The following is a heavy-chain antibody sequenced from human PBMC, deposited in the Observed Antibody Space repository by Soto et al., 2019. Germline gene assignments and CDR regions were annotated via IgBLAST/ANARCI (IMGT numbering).Heavy chain of an antibody. Sequence: GASVKVSCKASGYTFTSYGISWVRQAPGQGLEWMGWISAYNGNTNYAQKLQGRVTMTTDTSTSTAYMELRSLRSDDTAVYYCARTGPSMTTVTFSDYWGQGTLVTVSS. V-gene: IGHV1-18*01. CDR1: GYTFTSYG. CDR3: ARTGPSMTTVTFSDY. CDR2: ISAYNGNT. J-gene: IGHJ4*02. D-gene: IGHD4-17*01.